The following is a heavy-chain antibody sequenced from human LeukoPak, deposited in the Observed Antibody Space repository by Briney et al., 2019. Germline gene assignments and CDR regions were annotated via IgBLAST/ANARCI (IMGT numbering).Heavy chain of an antibody. Sequence: GGSLRLSCAAPEFTFNDYDMSWVRQVPGKGLEWVSVISGSGGSTYYADSVKGRFTISRDNSKNTLYLQINSLRAEDTAVYYCAKDRQGFGFGEQLDYYYMDVWGKGTTVTVSS. CDR3: AKDRQGFGFGEQLDYYYMDV. D-gene: IGHD3-10*01. V-gene: IGHV3-23*01. J-gene: IGHJ6*03. CDR1: EFTFNDYD. CDR2: ISGSGGST.